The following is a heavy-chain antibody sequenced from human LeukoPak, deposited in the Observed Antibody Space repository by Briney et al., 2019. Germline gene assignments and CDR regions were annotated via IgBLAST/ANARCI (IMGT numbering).Heavy chain of an antibody. Sequence: EASVKVSCKVSGYTLTELSMHWVRQAPGKGLGWMGGFDPEDGETIYAQKFQGRVTMTEDTSTDTAYMELSSLRSEDTAVYYCATGLVGVDYMIDYWGQGTLVTVSS. D-gene: IGHD3-3*01. J-gene: IGHJ4*02. V-gene: IGHV1-24*01. CDR3: ATGLVGVDYMIDY. CDR2: FDPEDGET. CDR1: GYTLTELS.